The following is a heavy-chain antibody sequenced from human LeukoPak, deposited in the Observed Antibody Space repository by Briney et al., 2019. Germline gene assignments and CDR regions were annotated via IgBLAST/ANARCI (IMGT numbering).Heavy chain of an antibody. CDR1: DGSFSNYY. J-gene: IGHJ4*02. CDR3: ARVGQQLVFDY. D-gene: IGHD6-13*01. V-gene: IGHV4-34*01. Sequence: SETLSLTCAVYDGSFSNYYWSWIRQPPGKGLEWIGEIDHGGSTNYNPSLKSRVTISVDTSKNQFSLNLNSVTAADTAVYYCARVGQQLVFDYWGQGTLVTVSS. CDR2: IDHGGST.